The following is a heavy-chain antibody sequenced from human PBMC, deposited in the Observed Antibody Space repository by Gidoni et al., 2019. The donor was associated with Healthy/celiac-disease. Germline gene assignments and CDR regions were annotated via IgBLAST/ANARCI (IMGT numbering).Heavy chain of an antibody. CDR2: ISSSSSYT. CDR1: GFTFSDYY. CDR3: ARHERHMVFDY. D-gene: IGHD2-21*01. Sequence: QVQLVESGGGLVKPGGSLRLSWSASGFTFSDYYMSWIRQAPGKGLEWVSYISSSSSYTNYADSVKGRFTISRDNAKNSLYLQMNSLRAEDTAVYYCARHERHMVFDYWGQGTLVTVSS. J-gene: IGHJ4*02. V-gene: IGHV3-11*05.